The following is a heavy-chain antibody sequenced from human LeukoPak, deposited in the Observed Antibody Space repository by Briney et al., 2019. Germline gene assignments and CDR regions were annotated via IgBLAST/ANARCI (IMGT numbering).Heavy chain of an antibody. CDR3: ARVRGDTAMAEGFDY. D-gene: IGHD5-18*01. V-gene: IGHV1-2*02. J-gene: IGHJ4*02. CDR1: GYTFTGYY. Sequence: ASVKVSCKASGYTFTGYYMHWVRQAPGQGLEWMGWINPNSGGTNYAQKFQGRVTMTRDTSISTAYMELSRLRSDDTAVYYCARVRGDTAMAEGFDYWGQGTLVTVSS. CDR2: INPNSGGT.